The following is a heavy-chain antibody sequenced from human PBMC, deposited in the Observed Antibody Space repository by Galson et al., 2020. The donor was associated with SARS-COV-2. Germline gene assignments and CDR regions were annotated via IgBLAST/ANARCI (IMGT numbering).Heavy chain of an antibody. D-gene: IGHD3-22*01. Sequence: SETLSLTCAVYGGSFTGHYWSWIRQSPGKGLEWIGEITQSGSVNYNPSLKRRVTISADTSKNQFSLELRSVTAAETAVYYCARGLFQTIMVIVVFTSGSFCFDGWGQGSLVSVSS. V-gene: IGHV4-34*01. CDR2: ITQSGSV. J-gene: IGHJ4*02. CDR3: ARGLFQTIMVIVVFTSGSFCFDG. CDR1: GGSFTGHY.